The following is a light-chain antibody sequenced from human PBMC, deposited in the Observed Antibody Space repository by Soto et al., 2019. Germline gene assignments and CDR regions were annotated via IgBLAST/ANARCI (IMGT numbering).Light chain of an antibody. J-gene: IGKJ4*01. CDR2: GAS. CDR3: QQYAAWPLT. V-gene: IGKV3-15*01. Sequence: EVVMTQSPATLSVSPGERVTLSCKASQSVGSTLAWYQQNPGQAPRLLFYGASTRAAGIPARFSGSGSGTEFILSISSLQSEDFAAYYCQQYAAWPLTFGGGIKVEIK. CDR1: QSVGST.